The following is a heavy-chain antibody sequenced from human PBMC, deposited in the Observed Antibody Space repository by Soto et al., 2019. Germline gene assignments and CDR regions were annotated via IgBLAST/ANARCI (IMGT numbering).Heavy chain of an antibody. J-gene: IGHJ5*02. CDR3: AKGTHSSSWYRNWFDP. Sequence: EVQLVESGGGLVQPGRSLRLSCAASGFTFDDYAMHWVRQAPGKGLEWVSGISWNSGSIGYADSVKGRFTISRDNXKTXLYLQMNSLRAEDTALYYCAKGTHSSSWYRNWFDPWGQGTLVTVSS. D-gene: IGHD6-13*01. V-gene: IGHV3-9*01. CDR2: ISWNSGSI. CDR1: GFTFDDYA.